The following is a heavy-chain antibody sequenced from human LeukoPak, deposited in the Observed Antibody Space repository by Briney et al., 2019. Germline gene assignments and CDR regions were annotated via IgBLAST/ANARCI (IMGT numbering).Heavy chain of an antibody. CDR3: VRLMSVAAAWFDP. V-gene: IGHV3-74*01. Sequence: GGSLRLSCAASGFSFSSYWMHWVRQTPGRGLMWVSRINSDGSSTAYADSVKGRFTISRDDAKNTLYLQMNSLRVEDTAVYYCVRLMSVAAAWFDPWGQGTLVTVSS. D-gene: IGHD6-13*01. CDR1: GFSFSSYW. J-gene: IGHJ5*02. CDR2: INSDGSST.